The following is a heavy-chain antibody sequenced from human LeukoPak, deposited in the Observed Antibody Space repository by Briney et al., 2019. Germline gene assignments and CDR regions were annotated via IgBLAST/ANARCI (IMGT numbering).Heavy chain of an antibody. CDR1: GYTFTGYY. CDR2: INPNSGGT. CDR3: ASMYYDFWSGYSDYYGMDV. V-gene: IGHV1-2*06. J-gene: IGHJ6*02. Sequence: ASVKVSCKASGYTFTGYYMHWVRQVPGQGLEWMGRINPNSGGTNYAQKFQGRVTMTRDTSISTAYMELSRLRSDDTAVYYCASMYYDFWSGYSDYYGMDVWGQGTTVTVSS. D-gene: IGHD3-3*01.